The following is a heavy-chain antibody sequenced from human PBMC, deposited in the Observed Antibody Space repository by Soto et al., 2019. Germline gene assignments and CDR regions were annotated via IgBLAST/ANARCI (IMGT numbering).Heavy chain of an antibody. CDR2: ISSSSSTI. V-gene: IGHV3-48*01. Sequence: GGSLRLSCAASGFTFSSYSMNWVRQAPGKGLEWVSYISSSSSTIYYADSVKGRFTISRDNAMNSLYLQMNSLRAEDTAVYYCARVFGLGCSSTSCYAATHHYYYYYMDVWGKGTTVTVSS. CDR3: ARVFGLGCSSTSCYAATHHYYYYYMDV. CDR1: GFTFSSYS. D-gene: IGHD2-2*01. J-gene: IGHJ6*03.